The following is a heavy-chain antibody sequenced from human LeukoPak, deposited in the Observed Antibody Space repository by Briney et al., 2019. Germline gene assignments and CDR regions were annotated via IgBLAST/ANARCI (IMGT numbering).Heavy chain of an antibody. Sequence: PGGSLRLSCAASGFTFSSYAMSWVRQAPGKGLEWVSAISGSGDNTYYADSVKGRFTISRDNAKNSLYLQMNSLRDEDTAVYYCARGRYGMDVWGQGTTVTVSS. CDR2: ISGSGDNT. CDR3: ARGRYGMDV. V-gene: IGHV3-23*01. J-gene: IGHJ6*02. CDR1: GFTFSSYA. D-gene: IGHD5-24*01.